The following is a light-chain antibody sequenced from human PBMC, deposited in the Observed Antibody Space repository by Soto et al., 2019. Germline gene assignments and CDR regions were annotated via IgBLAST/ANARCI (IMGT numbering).Light chain of an antibody. CDR2: DAF. CDR3: QQYNSYSPLT. CDR1: QSISSW. J-gene: IGKJ4*01. Sequence: DIQMTQSPSSLSASVGDRVTITCRASQSISSWLAWYQQKPGKAPKLLIFDAFSLESGVPSRFSGSRSGTEFTLTISSLQPDDYANYYCQQYNSYSPLTLGGGTKVDIK. V-gene: IGKV1-5*01.